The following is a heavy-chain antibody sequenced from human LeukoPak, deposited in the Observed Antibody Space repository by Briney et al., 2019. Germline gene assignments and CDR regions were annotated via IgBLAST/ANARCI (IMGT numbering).Heavy chain of an antibody. V-gene: IGHV4-34*01. CDR3: ARGYGDYAG. Sequence: SETLSLTCAVYGGSFSGYYWSWIRQPPGEGLEWIGEINHSGSTNYNPSLKSRVTISVDTSKNQFSLKPSSVTAADTAVYYCARGYGDYAGWGQGTLVTVSS. CDR1: GGSFSGYY. CDR2: INHSGST. D-gene: IGHD4-17*01. J-gene: IGHJ4*02.